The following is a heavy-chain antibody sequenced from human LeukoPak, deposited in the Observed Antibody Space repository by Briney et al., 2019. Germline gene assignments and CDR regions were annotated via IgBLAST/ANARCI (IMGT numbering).Heavy chain of an antibody. CDR3: VRFTTMTSSDY. D-gene: IGHD4-17*01. V-gene: IGHV2-5*02. CDR1: GFSLSTSGVG. CDR2: IYWDDDK. Sequence: SGPTLVKPTETLTLTCTFSGFSLSTSGVGVGWIRQPPGKALGWLTVIYWDDDKRYSPSLQNRLTITKDISKNQVLFTMTNMDPVDTATYFCVRFTTMTSSDYWGQGTLVTVSS. J-gene: IGHJ4*02.